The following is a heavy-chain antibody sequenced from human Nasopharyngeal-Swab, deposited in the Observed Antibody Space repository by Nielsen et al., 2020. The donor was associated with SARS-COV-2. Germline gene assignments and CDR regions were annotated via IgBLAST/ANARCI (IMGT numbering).Heavy chain of an antibody. CDR1: GGTFSNIA. CDR3: ASVGREFDWLSGGLDY. CDR2: IIPIFGTA. Sequence: SVKVSCKTSGGTFSNIALSWVRQAPGQGLEWMGGIIPIFGTANYAQKFQGRVAITADESTSTAYMELSSLRSEDTAVYYCASVGREFDWLSGGLDYWGQGTLVTVSS. J-gene: IGHJ4*02. D-gene: IGHD3-9*01. V-gene: IGHV1-69*13.